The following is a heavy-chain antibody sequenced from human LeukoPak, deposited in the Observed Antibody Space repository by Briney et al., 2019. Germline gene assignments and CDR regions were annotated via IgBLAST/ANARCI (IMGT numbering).Heavy chain of an antibody. CDR2: MNPNSGNT. J-gene: IGHJ5*02. V-gene: IGHV1-8*02. Sequence: ASVKVSCKTSGGTFSNYAISWVRQATGQGLEWMGWMNPNSGNTGYAQKFQGRVTMTRNTSISTAYMELSSLRSEDTAVYYCARGQEYCSSTSCYGGWFDPWGQGTLVTVSS. CDR1: GGTFSNYA. CDR3: ARGQEYCSSTSCYGGWFDP. D-gene: IGHD2-2*01.